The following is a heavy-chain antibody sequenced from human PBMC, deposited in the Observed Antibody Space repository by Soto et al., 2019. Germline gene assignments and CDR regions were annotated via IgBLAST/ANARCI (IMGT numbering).Heavy chain of an antibody. CDR1: GFTFNSYA. V-gene: IGHV3-64*01. D-gene: IGHD1-1*01. J-gene: IGHJ6*02. Sequence: EVQLVESGGDLVQPGGSLRLSCAASGFTFNSYAMHWVRQAPGKGLEYVSGINSGANNRSYANSVKGRFTISRDNSKNTLYLQMGSLRAEDMAVYYCTRCVYSTGTTRCYYAMDVWGQGTTVTVSS. CDR3: TRCVYSTGTTRCYYAMDV. CDR2: INSGANNR.